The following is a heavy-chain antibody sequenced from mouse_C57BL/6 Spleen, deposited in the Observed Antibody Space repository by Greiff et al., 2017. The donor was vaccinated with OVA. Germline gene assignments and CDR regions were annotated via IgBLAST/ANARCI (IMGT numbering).Heavy chain of an antibody. CDR2: IDPSDSYT. D-gene: IGHD4-1*01. CDR3: ARWTGTYYAMDY. V-gene: IGHV1-69*01. CDR1: GYTFTSYW. J-gene: IGHJ4*01. Sequence: QVQLQQSGAELVMPGASVKLSCKASGYTFTSYWMHWVKQRPGQGLEWIGEIDPSDSYTNYNQKFKGKSTLTVDKSSSTAYMQLSSLTSEDSAVYYCARWTGTYYAMDYWGQGTSVTVSS.